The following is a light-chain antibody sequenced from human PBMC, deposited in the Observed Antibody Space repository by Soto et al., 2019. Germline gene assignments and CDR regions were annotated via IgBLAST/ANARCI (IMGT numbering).Light chain of an antibody. CDR3: SSYTSISTHV. CDR2: DVN. V-gene: IGLV2-14*03. CDR1: SSDIGGYNF. J-gene: IGLJ1*01. Sequence: QSALTQPASVSGSPGQSITISCTGTSSDIGGYNFVSWYQQHPGKVPKLMIFDVNSRPSGVSDRFSGSKSGNTASLTISGLQAEDEGDYYCSSYTSISTHVFGSGTKLTVL.